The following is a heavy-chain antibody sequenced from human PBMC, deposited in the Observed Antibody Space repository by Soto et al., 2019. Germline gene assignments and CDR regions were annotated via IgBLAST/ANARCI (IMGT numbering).Heavy chain of an antibody. CDR2: INPSGGST. D-gene: IGHD3-3*01. Sequence: ASVPVSCQASGYTFPSYYMHWVRQAPGHGLEWMGIINPSGGSTSYAQKFQGRVTMTRDTSTSTVYMELSSLRSEDTAVYYCARDLGVLRFLEWLQRRYYYGMDVWGQGTTVTVSS. CDR3: ARDLGVLRFLEWLQRRYYYGMDV. CDR1: GYTFPSYY. V-gene: IGHV1-46*01. J-gene: IGHJ6*02.